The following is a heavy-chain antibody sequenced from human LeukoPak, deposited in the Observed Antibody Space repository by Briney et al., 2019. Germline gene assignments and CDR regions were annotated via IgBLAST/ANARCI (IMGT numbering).Heavy chain of an antibody. V-gene: IGHV3-23*01. J-gene: IGHJ4*02. CDR3: AKDRISGSLGYFDY. D-gene: IGHD1-26*01. CDR1: GFTFSSFA. Sequence: GGSRRLSCAAAGFTFSSFAMSWVRQPPGKGLGWVSSISGSGCSTNYADTVKGRFTISRDNSKNTLYLQMNSLRAEDTAVYYCAKDRISGSLGYFDYWGQGTLVTVSS. CDR2: ISGSGCST.